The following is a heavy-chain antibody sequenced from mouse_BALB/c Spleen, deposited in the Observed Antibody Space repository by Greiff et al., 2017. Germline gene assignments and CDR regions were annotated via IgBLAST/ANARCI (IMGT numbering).Heavy chain of an antibody. V-gene: IGHV5-17*02. CDR2: ISSGSSTI. CDR1: GFTFSSFG. D-gene: IGHD2-3*01. J-gene: IGHJ3*01. Sequence: EVQLVESGGGLVQPGGSRKLSCAASGFTFSSFGMHWVRQAPEKGLEWVAYISSGSSTIYYADTVKGRFTISRDNPKNTLFLQMTSLRSEDTAMYYCARPYDGYYPWFAYWGQGTLVTVSA. CDR3: ARPYDGYYPWFAY.